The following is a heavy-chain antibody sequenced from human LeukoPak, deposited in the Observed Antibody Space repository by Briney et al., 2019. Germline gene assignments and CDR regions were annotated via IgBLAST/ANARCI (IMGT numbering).Heavy chain of an antibody. CDR2: IIPIFATA. Sequence: ASVKVSCKASGYTFTSYGISWVRQAPGQGLEWMGGIIPIFATANYAQKFQGRVTITADESTSTAYMELSSLRSEDTAVYYCARDLGAVWLDPWGQGTLVTVSS. D-gene: IGHD3-16*01. CDR3: ARDLGAVWLDP. CDR1: GYTFTSYG. J-gene: IGHJ5*02. V-gene: IGHV1-69*13.